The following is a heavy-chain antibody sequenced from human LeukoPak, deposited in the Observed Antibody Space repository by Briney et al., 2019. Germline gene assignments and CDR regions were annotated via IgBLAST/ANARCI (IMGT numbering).Heavy chain of an antibody. Sequence: PGGSLRLSCAAPGFTFSSYEMNWVRQAPGKGLEWVSYISSSGSTIYYADSIRGRFTISRDSSKNSLYLQMNSLTPEDTAVYYCARGPPLDYWGQGILVTVSS. J-gene: IGHJ4*02. CDR3: ARGPPLDY. V-gene: IGHV3-48*03. CDR1: GFTFSSYE. CDR2: ISSSGSTI.